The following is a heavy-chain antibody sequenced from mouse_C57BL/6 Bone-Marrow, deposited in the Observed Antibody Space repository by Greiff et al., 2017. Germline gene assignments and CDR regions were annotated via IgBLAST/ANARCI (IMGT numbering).Heavy chain of an antibody. CDR3: VSPLLWSAMDY. V-gene: IGHV10-1*01. Sequence: EVMLVESGGGLVQPKGSLKLSCAASGFSFNTYAMNWVRQAPGKGLEWVARIRSKSNNYATYYADSVKDRFTISRDDSESMLYLQMNNLKTEDTAMYYCVSPLLWSAMDYWGQGTSVTVSS. J-gene: IGHJ4*01. CDR2: IRSKSNNYAT. CDR1: GFSFNTYA. D-gene: IGHD2-1*01.